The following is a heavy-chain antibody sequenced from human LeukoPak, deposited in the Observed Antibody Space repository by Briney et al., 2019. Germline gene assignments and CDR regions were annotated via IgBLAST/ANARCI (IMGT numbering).Heavy chain of an antibody. J-gene: IGHJ5*02. CDR1: GYTFTGYY. Sequence: ASVKVSCKASGYTFTGYYMHWVRQAPGQGLEWMGWINPNSGGTNYAQKFQGRVTMTRDTSTSTDYMELSSLRSEDTAIYYCARDKSVGDNAWWFDPWSQGTLVTVSS. V-gene: IGHV1-2*02. D-gene: IGHD1-26*01. CDR3: ARDKSVGDNAWWFDP. CDR2: INPNSGGT.